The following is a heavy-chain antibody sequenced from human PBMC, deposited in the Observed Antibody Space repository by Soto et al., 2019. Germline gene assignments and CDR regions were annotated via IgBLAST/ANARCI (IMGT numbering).Heavy chain of an antibody. Sequence: EVPLVESGGGLVQPGGSLRLSFAASGFTVSSNYMSWVRQAPGKGLEWVSVIYSGGSTYYADSVKGRFTISRDNSKNTLYLQMNSLRAEDTAVYYCARGYSSSWYKISYYYGMDVWGQGTTVTVSS. J-gene: IGHJ6*02. CDR3: ARGYSSSWYKISYYYGMDV. CDR1: GFTVSSNY. V-gene: IGHV3-66*01. CDR2: IYSGGST. D-gene: IGHD6-13*01.